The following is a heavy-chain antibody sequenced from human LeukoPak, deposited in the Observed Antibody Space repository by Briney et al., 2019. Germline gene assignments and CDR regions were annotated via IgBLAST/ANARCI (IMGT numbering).Heavy chain of an antibody. CDR3: AGRIRFGAVIASGYFDY. CDR1: GGSISSITYY. J-gene: IGHJ4*02. V-gene: IGHV4-39*01. D-gene: IGHD3-16*02. Sequence: PSETLSLTCPVSGGSISSITYYWVWIRQPPGKGLEWNGSIYYSGSTYYNPSLKSRVTISVDTSKNQFSLKLSSVTAADTAVYYCAGRIRFGAVIASGYFDYWGQGTLVTVSS. CDR2: IYYSGST.